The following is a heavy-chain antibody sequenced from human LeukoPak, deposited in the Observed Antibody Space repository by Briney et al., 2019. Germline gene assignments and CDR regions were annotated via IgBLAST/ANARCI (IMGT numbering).Heavy chain of an antibody. J-gene: IGHJ5*02. Sequence: GASVKVSCHASGGSFSSYAISWVRQAPGQGLEWMGGIMPIFGTANYAQKFQGRVTITADKSTSTAYMELSSLRSEDTAVYYCARAYMVRGVVYNWFDPWGQGTLVTVSS. CDR3: ARAYMVRGVVYNWFDP. CDR1: GGSFSSYA. V-gene: IGHV1-69*06. CDR2: IMPIFGTA. D-gene: IGHD3-10*01.